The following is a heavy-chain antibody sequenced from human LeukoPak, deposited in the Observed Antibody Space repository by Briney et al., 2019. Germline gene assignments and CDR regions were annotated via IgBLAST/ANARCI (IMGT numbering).Heavy chain of an antibody. J-gene: IGHJ4*02. CDR1: GYTYIGHY. CDR3: ARELWTGGGPFFDS. V-gene: IGHV1-2*02. Sequence: ASVKDSCKASGYTYIGHYIHWVRPAPGLGREWMGWINPNDGGTTYPQKLQGRVTMTRDTSSSTVYMEMRRLRYDDTAVYYCARELWTGGGPFFDSWGQGSLVTVSS. CDR2: INPNDGGT. D-gene: IGHD2-8*02.